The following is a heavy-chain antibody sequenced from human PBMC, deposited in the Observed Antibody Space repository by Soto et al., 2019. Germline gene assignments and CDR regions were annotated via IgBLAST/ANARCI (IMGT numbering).Heavy chain of an antibody. CDR3: ASVCYCDGLERQVLYL. V-gene: IGHV1-18*01. J-gene: IGHJ4*01. CDR1: GYKFPSYG. Sequence: ASVKVSCKASGYKFPSYGINWVRQAPGQGLEWMGWISAYNAKTKYAQKFQGRVSLTTDTSTTTAYMELRSLRPDDTAVYYCASVCYCDGLERQVLYLWGQRSPVIVSS. D-gene: IGHD1-1*01. CDR2: ISAYNAKT.